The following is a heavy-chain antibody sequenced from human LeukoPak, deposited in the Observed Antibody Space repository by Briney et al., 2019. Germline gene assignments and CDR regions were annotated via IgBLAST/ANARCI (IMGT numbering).Heavy chain of an antibody. CDR2: IKQDGSKR. J-gene: IGHJ4*02. CDR3: ARGVGDNGILGY. V-gene: IGHV3-7*01. Sequence: GGSLRLSCAASGFTFSSYWMTWVRQAPGKGLERVANIKQDGSKRDYVDSVKGRFTIFRDNAKDSLYLQMNSLRAEDTAVYYCARGVGDNGILGYWGRGTLVAVSS. CDR1: GFTFSSYW. D-gene: IGHD2-15*01.